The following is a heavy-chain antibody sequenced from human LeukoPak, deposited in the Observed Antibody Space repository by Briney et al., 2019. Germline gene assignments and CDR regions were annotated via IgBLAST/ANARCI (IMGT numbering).Heavy chain of an antibody. V-gene: IGHV4-59*01. CDR1: GASISSYY. CDR3: ASGPYPAAGTDHQFDY. J-gene: IGHJ4*02. D-gene: IGHD6-13*01. Sequence: PSETLSLTCTVSGASISSYYWSWIRRPPGKGLEWIGYIYYSGSTHYNPSLKSRVTISADTSKNQFSLRLSSMTAADTAVYYCASGPYPAAGTDHQFDYWGQGTLVTVSS. CDR2: IYYSGST.